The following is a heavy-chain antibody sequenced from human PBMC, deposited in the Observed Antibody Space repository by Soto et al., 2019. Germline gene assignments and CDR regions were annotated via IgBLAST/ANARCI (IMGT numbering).Heavy chain of an antibody. CDR2: ISVYNGNT. Sequence: QVQLVQSGVEVKNPGASVRVSCKASAYPFTSYAISWVRQAPGQGLEWMGWISVYNGNTNYAREFQGRVTLTTDTSTSTAYMELRSLRSDDTAVYYCARGFLSVLPYYYYGLDVWGQGTTVIVSS. V-gene: IGHV1-18*01. J-gene: IGHJ6*02. D-gene: IGHD2-15*01. CDR3: ARGFLSVLPYYYYGLDV. CDR1: AYPFTSYA.